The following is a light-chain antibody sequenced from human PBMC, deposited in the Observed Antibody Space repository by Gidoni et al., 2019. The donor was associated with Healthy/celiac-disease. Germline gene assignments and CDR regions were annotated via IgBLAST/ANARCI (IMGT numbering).Light chain of an antibody. CDR1: QSISSY. J-gene: IGKJ1*01. Sequence: DIQMTQSPSSLSASVGDRVTITCRASQSISSYLNWYQQKPGKAPKLLIYAASSLQSGVPSRFSGSGSGTDFTLTISSLQPEDFATYYCQQSYSTPWTXXXGTXVEIK. CDR2: AAS. CDR3: QQSYSTPWT. V-gene: IGKV1-39*01.